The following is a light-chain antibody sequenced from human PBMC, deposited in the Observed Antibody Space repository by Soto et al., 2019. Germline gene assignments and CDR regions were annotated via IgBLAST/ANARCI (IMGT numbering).Light chain of an antibody. J-gene: IGKJ1*01. CDR2: AAS. V-gene: IGKV1D-16*01. CDR3: YQYNTYWT. CDR1: QDISTW. Sequence: DIKMTRSPSSLSSSVGSRITITLRASQDISTWLSWYQQKPGKAPKLLIYAASSLQSGVTSRFSGSGTATELTLTSLRSQADDFATYFCYQYNTYWTFGQGTKVDIK.